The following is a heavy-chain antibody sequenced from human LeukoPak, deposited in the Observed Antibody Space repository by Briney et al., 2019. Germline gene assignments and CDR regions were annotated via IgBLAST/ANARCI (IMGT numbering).Heavy chain of an antibody. Sequence: GGSLRLSCAASGFTVSSNYMSWVRQAPGKGLEWVSVIYSGGSTYYADSVKGRFTISRDNSKNTLYLQMNSLRAEDTAVYYCAKVMGDSPSSPIDYWGQGPLVTVSS. J-gene: IGHJ4*02. CDR2: IYSGGST. D-gene: IGHD2-21*02. CDR3: AKVMGDSPSSPIDY. CDR1: GFTVSSNY. V-gene: IGHV3-53*01.